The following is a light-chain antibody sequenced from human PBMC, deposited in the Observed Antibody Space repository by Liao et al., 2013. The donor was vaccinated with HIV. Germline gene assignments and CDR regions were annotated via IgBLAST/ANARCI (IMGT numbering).Light chain of an antibody. J-gene: IGLJ2*01. CDR3: QVWHQGSDHRV. CDR1: DIGSKS. V-gene: IGLV3-21*01. Sequence: SYELTQPPSVSVAPGKTARITCGGNDIGSKSVHWHQQKPGQAPVLVIYYDTDRPSGIPERFSGSNSWNTATLTIARVEAGDEADYYCQVWHQGSDHRVFGGGTKLTVL. CDR2: YDT.